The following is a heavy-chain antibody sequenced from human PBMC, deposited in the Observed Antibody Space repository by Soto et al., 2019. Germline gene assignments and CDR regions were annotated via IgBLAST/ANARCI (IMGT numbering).Heavy chain of an antibody. CDR3: AREIVVVPAAIWLYYYYGMDV. Sequence: PGGSLRLSCAASGFTFSSYSMNWVRQAPGKGLEWVSYISSSSSTIYYADSVKGRFTISRDNAKNSLCLQMNSLRDEDTAVYYCAREIVVVPAAIWLYYYYGMDVWGQGTTVTVSS. D-gene: IGHD2-2*01. J-gene: IGHJ6*02. V-gene: IGHV3-48*02. CDR2: ISSSSSTI. CDR1: GFTFSSYS.